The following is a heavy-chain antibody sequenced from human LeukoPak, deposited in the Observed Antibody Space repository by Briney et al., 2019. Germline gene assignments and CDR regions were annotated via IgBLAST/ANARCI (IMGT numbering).Heavy chain of an antibody. CDR1: GGPISSHY. D-gene: IGHD6-19*01. V-gene: IGHV4-59*11. CDR3: ARSSGWYEHDY. J-gene: IGHJ4*02. CDR2: IYYSGST. Sequence: SETLSLTCTVSGGPISSHYWSWIRQPPGKGLEWIGYIYYSGSTNYNPSLKSRVTISVDTSKNQFSLKLSSVTAADTAVYYCARSSGWYEHDYWGQGTLVTVSS.